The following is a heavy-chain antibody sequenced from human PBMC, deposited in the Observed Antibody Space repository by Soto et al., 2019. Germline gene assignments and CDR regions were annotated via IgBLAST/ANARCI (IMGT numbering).Heavy chain of an antibody. D-gene: IGHD6-19*01. V-gene: IGHV3-74*01. Sequence: GGSLRLSCAASGFTFSSYWMHWVRQAPGKGLVWVSRINSDGSSTSYADSVKGRFTISRDNAKNTLYLQMNSLRAEDTAVYYCARSSGWYDGTDYWGQGTLVTVSS. J-gene: IGHJ4*02. CDR1: GFTFSSYW. CDR3: ARSSGWYDGTDY. CDR2: INSDGSST.